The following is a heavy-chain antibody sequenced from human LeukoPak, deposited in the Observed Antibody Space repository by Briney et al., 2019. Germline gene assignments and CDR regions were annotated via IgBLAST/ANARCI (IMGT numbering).Heavy chain of an antibody. Sequence: GGSLRLSCEGSEFRFNNYWMVWVRQAPGKGLEWVAVIWYDGSNKYYADSVKGRFTISRDNSENTLYLQMNSLRAEDTAVYYCARVKFDYWGQGTLVTVSS. J-gene: IGHJ4*02. V-gene: IGHV3-33*08. CDR2: IWYDGSNK. CDR3: ARVKFDY. CDR1: EFRFNNYW.